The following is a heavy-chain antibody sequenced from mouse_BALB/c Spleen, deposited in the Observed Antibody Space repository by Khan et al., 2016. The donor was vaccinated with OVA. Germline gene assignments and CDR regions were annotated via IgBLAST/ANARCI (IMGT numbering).Heavy chain of an antibody. CDR3: ARQPYYHYNIMDY. D-gene: IGHD2-10*01. V-gene: IGHV2-6-1*01. CDR2: IWSDGST. CDR1: GFSLTNYG. J-gene: IGHJ4*01. Sequence: QVQLKESGPGLVAPSQSLSITCTISGFSLTNYGVHWVRQPPGKGLEWLVVIWSDGSTTYNSAIKSRLTISKDNSKNQVFLKMNSLQTDDTAMYFCARQPYYHYNIMDYWGQGTSVTVSS.